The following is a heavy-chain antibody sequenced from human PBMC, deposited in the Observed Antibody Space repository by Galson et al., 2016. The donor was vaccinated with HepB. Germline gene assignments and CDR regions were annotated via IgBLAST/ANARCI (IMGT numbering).Heavy chain of an antibody. CDR3: VKALRPAPPYYLDL. CDR2: ISGSGLYT. CDR1: GFTFSTYG. Sequence: SLRLSCAASGFTFSTYGMHWVRQAPGKGLEWLSDISGSGLYTDYAASVKGRFTISRDNSRHTLLLQLNSLTVDDTAVYYCVKALRPAPPYYLDLCGQGTLVTVAS. V-gene: IGHV3-23*01. J-gene: IGHJ4*02. D-gene: IGHD2-2*01.